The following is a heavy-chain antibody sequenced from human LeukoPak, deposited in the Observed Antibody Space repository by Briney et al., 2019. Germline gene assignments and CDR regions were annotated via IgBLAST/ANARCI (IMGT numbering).Heavy chain of an antibody. CDR2: ISAYNGNT. CDR3: ARDWVGANGLNY. J-gene: IGHJ4*02. Sequence: ASVKVSCKASGYSFTSYGISWVRQAPGQGLERMGWISAYNGNTNYAQKLQGRVTMTTDTSTSTAHMELRSLRSDDTAVYYCARDWVGANGLNYWGQGTLVTVSS. V-gene: IGHV1-18*01. CDR1: GYSFTSYG. D-gene: IGHD1-26*01.